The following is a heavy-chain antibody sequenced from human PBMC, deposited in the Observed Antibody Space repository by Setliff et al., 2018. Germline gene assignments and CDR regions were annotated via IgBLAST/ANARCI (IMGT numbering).Heavy chain of an antibody. CDR1: GFSFSNYA. J-gene: IGHJ3*01. Sequence: SGGSLRLSCAASGFSFSNYAMHWVRQAPGRGLEWVAFIRYDGSNKYYADSVKGRFTISRDNSKNTLYLQMNSLRAEDAAVYYCAKHVLSSGWPNDAFDFWGQGTMVTVSS. D-gene: IGHD6-25*01. V-gene: IGHV3-30*02. CDR2: IRYDGSNK. CDR3: AKHVLSSGWPNDAFDF.